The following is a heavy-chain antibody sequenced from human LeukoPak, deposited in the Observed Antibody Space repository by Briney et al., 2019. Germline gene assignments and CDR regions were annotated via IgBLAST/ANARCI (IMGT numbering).Heavy chain of an antibody. Sequence: PGGSLRLSCAASGFTVSNTFMSWVRQAPGKGLEWVSSISSSSSYIYYADSAKGRFTISRDNAKNSLYLQMNSLRAEDTAVYYCARDRPTGASRLFVVQWGQGTLVTVSS. CDR1: GFTVSNTF. V-gene: IGHV3-21*01. CDR3: ARDRPTGASRLFVVQ. J-gene: IGHJ4*02. D-gene: IGHD3-3*01. CDR2: ISSSSSYI.